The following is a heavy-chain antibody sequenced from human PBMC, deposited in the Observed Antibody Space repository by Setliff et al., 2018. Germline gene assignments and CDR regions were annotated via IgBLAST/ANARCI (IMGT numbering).Heavy chain of an antibody. Sequence: ASVKVSCKASGYTFTSYAMHWVRQAPGQRLEWMGWINAGNGNTGYAQRFQGRVTMTRNTSISTAYMELGSLRSEDTAAYYCARTRGLDVWGQGTTVTVSS. CDR3: ARTRGLDV. J-gene: IGHJ6*02. V-gene: IGHV1-3*01. CDR2: INAGNGNT. CDR1: GYTFTSYA.